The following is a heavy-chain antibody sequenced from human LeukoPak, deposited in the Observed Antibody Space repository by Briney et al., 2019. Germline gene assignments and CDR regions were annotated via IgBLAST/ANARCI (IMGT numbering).Heavy chain of an antibody. J-gene: IGHJ4*02. Sequence: SETLSLTCAVYGGSFSGYYWSWIRQPPGKGLEWIGEINHSGSTNYNPSLKSRVTISVDTSKNQFSLKLSSVTAADTAVHYCARAGGDSSGWPGDYWGQGTLVTVSS. V-gene: IGHV4-34*01. CDR2: INHSGST. CDR1: GGSFSGYY. D-gene: IGHD6-19*01. CDR3: ARAGGDSSGWPGDY.